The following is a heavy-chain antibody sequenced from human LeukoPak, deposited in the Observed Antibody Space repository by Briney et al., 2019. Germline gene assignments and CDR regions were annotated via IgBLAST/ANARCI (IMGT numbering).Heavy chain of an antibody. CDR3: VRVDRLYERTYPAGYDI. V-gene: IGHV1-2*02. D-gene: IGHD6-25*01. CDR2: INPQSGGT. Sequence: GASVKVSCKASGYKYIDYYFHWVRHAPGQGLEWMGWINPQSGGTRYAPKFQGRVTMSSDTSINTAYMELRTLRSDDTAVFYCVRVDRLYERTYPAGYDIWGQGTRVTVSS. CDR1: GYKYIDYY. J-gene: IGHJ3*02.